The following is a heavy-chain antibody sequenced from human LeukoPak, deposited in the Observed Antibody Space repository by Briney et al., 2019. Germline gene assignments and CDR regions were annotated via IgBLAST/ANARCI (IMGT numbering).Heavy chain of an antibody. J-gene: IGHJ5*02. V-gene: IGHV1-18*04. D-gene: IGHD2-2*01. CDR1: GYTFTDYL. Sequence: ASVKVSCKASGYTFTDYLMHWVRQAPGQGLEWMGWISAYNGNTNYAQKLQGRVTMTTDTSTSTAYMELRSLRSDDTAVYYCARDLGDIVVVPSAFTLPWGQGTLVTVSS. CDR3: ARDLGDIVVVPSAFTLP. CDR2: ISAYNGNT.